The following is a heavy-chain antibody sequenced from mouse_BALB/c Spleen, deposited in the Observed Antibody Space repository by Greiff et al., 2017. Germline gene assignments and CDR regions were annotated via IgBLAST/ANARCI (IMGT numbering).Heavy chain of an antibody. V-gene: IGHV14-3*02. CDR1: GFNIKDTY. CDR3: SRRGLYYAMDY. J-gene: IGHJ4*01. Sequence: VQLQQSGAELVKPGASVKLSCTASGFNIKDTYMHWVKQRPEQGLEWIGRIDPANGNTKYDPKFQGKATITADTSSNTAYLQLSSLTSEDTAVYYCSRRGLYYAMDYWGQGTSVTVSS. CDR2: IDPANGNT. D-gene: IGHD3-3*01.